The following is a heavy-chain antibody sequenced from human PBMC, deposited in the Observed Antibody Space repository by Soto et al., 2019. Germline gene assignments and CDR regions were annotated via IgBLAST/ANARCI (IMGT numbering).Heavy chain of an antibody. CDR2: INPNSGGT. CDR3: ARGGYSYGSYYCDGMDV. CDR1: GYTFTGYY. Sequence: QVQLVQSGAEVKKPGASVKVSCKASGYTFTGYYMHWVRQAPGQGLEWMGWINPNSGGTNYAQKFQGWVTMTRDTSISTAYMELSRLRSDDTAVYYCARGGYSYGSYYCDGMDVWGQGTTVTVSS. D-gene: IGHD5-18*01. V-gene: IGHV1-2*04. J-gene: IGHJ6*02.